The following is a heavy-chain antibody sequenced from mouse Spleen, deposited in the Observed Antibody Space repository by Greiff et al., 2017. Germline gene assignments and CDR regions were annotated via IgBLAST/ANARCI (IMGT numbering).Heavy chain of an antibody. Sequence: EVKLMESGGGLVKPGGSLKLSCAASGFAFSSYDMSWVRQTPEKRLEWVATISSGGSYTYYPDSVKGRFTISRDNARNTLYLQMSSLRSEDTALYYCARPNYGSSYWYFDVWGAGTTVTVSS. J-gene: IGHJ1*01. V-gene: IGHV5-9*02. CDR2: ISSGGSYT. CDR3: ARPNYGSSYWYFDV. CDR1: GFAFSSYD. D-gene: IGHD1-1*01.